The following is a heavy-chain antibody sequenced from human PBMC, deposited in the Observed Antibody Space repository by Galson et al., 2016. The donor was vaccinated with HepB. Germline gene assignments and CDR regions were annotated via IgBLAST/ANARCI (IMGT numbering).Heavy chain of an antibody. CDR3: AKDGGYCSDATCYYRNS. Sequence: SLRLSCAASGFTFSSYAMSWVRQAPGKGLEWVSTITGSGGWIKYADSVKGRLITSRDNSKNTLYLQLNSLRAEDTAVYYCAKDGGYCSDATCYYRNSWGQGTLSPSPQ. CDR1: GFTFSSYA. J-gene: IGHJ4*02. CDR2: ITGSGGWI. V-gene: IGHV3-23*01. D-gene: IGHD2-15*01.